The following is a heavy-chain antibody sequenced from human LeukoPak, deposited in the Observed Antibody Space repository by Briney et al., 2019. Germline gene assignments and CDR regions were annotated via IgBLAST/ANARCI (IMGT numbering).Heavy chain of an antibody. Sequence: ASVKVSCKASGYTFTSYAMNWVRQAPGQGLEWMGWINTNTGNPTYAQGFTGRFVFSLDTSVSTAYLQISSLKAEDTAVYYCARAAPMSRLLWFGGRNYYYYYMDVWGKGTTVTVSS. J-gene: IGHJ6*03. D-gene: IGHD3-10*01. CDR3: ARAAPMSRLLWFGGRNYYYYYMDV. V-gene: IGHV7-4-1*02. CDR2: INTNTGNP. CDR1: GYTFTSYA.